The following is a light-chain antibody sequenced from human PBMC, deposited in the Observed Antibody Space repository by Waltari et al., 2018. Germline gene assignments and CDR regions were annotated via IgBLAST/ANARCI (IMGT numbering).Light chain of an antibody. CDR2: DVT. CDR3: SAYTRSGTYV. V-gene: IGLV2-14*03. CDR1: SSDVGGHKS. J-gene: IGLJ1*01. Sequence: QSALTQAASVSGSPGQSITISCPGTSSDVGGHKSVSWYQQHPGKAPKVLIYDVTNRPSGVSNRFSGSKSGNTASLTISGLQAEDEADYYCSAYTRSGTYVFGTGTKVTVL.